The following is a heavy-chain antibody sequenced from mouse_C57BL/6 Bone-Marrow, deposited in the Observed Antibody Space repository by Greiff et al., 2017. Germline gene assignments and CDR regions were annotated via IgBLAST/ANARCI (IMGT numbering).Heavy chain of an antibody. Sequence: QVQLQQSGAELVRPGASVKLSCKASGYTFTYYYINWVKQRPGQGLEWIARIYPGSGNTYYNEKFKGKATLTAEKSSSTAYMQLSSLTSEDSAVYFCARGGRWSSFAYWGQGTLVTVSA. CDR2: IYPGSGNT. CDR1: GYTFTYYY. V-gene: IGHV1-76*01. J-gene: IGHJ3*01. CDR3: ARGGRWSSFAY. D-gene: IGHD2-3*01.